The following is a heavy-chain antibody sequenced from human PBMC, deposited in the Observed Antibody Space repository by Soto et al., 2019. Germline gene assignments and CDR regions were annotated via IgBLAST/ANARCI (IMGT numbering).Heavy chain of an antibody. J-gene: IGHJ3*01. Sequence: ITLKESGPTLVKPTQTLTLTCTFSGFSLSADGVGVGWIRQPAGKALEWLALIYWDDDARYRPSLKSRLTITKDTSENQVVLTMTNMDPVDTATYYCAHAYGGTSWPNDAFDVWGQGTVVTVSS. V-gene: IGHV2-5*02. CDR2: IYWDDDA. D-gene: IGHD2-2*01. CDR3: AHAYGGTSWPNDAFDV. CDR1: GFSLSADGVG.